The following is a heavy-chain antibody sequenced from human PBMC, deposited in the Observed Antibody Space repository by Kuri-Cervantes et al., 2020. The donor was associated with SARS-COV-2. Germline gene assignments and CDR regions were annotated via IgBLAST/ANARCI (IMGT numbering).Heavy chain of an antibody. D-gene: IGHD2-8*02. CDR1: GGSINSGGYY. CDR3: ARGRRGYSSGTFYDYMDV. CDR2: VYYSGYT. J-gene: IGHJ6*03. Sequence: LRLSCTVSGGSINSGGYYWSWVRQLPGKGLEWIGYVYYSGYTYYNPSLKRLVTISIDTSKNQFSLSLTSVTAADTAVYFCARGRRGYSSGTFYDYMDVWGKGTTVTGAS. V-gene: IGHV4-31*01.